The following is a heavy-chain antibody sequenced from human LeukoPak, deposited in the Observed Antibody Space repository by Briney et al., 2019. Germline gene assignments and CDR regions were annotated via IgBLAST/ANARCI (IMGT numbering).Heavy chain of an antibody. CDR3: ARDWNYFSC. J-gene: IGHJ4*02. Sequence: GGSLRLSCAASGFTFSSYSMNWVCQAPGKGLEWVSSISSSSGSIYYADSVKGRFTISRDNAKNSVYLQMNSLRAEDTAVYYCARDWNYFSCWGQGTLVTVSS. D-gene: IGHD1-1*01. CDR1: GFTFSSYS. V-gene: IGHV3-21*01. CDR2: ISSSSGSI.